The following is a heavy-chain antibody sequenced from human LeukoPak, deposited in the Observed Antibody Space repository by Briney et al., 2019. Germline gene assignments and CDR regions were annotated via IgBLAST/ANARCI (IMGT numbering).Heavy chain of an antibody. J-gene: IGHJ1*01. CDR1: GYTFTDFG. D-gene: IGHD1-14*01. CDR3: ARAESMALYFLY. Sequence: ASVKVSCKASGYTFTDFGFIWVRQAPGQGLEWMGWVSTYNSDTDYAKKFQDRVTMTTESSTRTTFMELRNLRSDDTAVYYCARAESMALYFLYWGQGTLVSVSS. CDR2: VSTYNSDT. V-gene: IGHV1-18*01.